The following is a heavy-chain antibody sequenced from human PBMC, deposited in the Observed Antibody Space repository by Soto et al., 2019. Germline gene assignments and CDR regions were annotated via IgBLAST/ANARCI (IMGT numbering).Heavy chain of an antibody. CDR2: IYYSGST. D-gene: IGHD3-3*01. J-gene: IGHJ4*02. V-gene: IGHV4-61*08. CDR3: ARYDFWSGDFDY. Sequence: SSESLSLTCSVSGGSVSSCGYYWTWIQQPPGKGLEWIGYIYYSGSTNYNPSLKRRVTLSVDTSKNQFSMKLTSVTPADTAVYCCARYDFWSGDFDYWGQGTLVTVSS. CDR1: GGSVSSCGYY.